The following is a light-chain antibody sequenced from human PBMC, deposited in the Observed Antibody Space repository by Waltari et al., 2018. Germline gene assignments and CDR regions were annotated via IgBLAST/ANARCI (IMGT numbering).Light chain of an antibody. CDR3: QQSYSTPYT. J-gene: IGKJ2*01. CDR2: GAS. CDR1: QSISRH. Sequence: DIQMTQSPSSLSASVGDRVTVTCRASQSISRHVNWYQQKPGKAPKLLISGASSLQSGVPSRFSGSGSGTDFTLTISSLQPEDFATYYCQQSYSTPYTFGQGTKLEIK. V-gene: IGKV1-39*01.